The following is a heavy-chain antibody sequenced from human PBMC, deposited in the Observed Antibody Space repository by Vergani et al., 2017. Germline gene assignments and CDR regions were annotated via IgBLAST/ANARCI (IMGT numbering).Heavy chain of an antibody. CDR1: GGSISSGGYY. Sequence: QVQLQESGPGLVKPSQTLSLTCTVSGGSISSGGYYWSWIRQHPGKGLEWIGYIYYSGSTYYNPSLKSRVTISVDTTKNQFSLKLSAVTAADTAVYYCARDAIAAAGNTAFDIWGQGTMVTVSS. J-gene: IGHJ3*02. V-gene: IGHV4-31*03. D-gene: IGHD6-13*01. CDR2: IYYSGST. CDR3: ARDAIAAAGNTAFDI.